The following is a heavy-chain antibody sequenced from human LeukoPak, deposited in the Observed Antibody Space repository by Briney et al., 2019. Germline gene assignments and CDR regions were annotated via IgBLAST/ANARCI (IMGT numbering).Heavy chain of an antibody. Sequence: KPSETLSLTCAVYGGSFSGYYWSWIRQPPGKGLEWIGEINHSGSTNYNPSLKSRVTISVDTSKNQFSLKLSSVTAADTAVYYWARRRVVPAARRGYCDYWGQGTLVTVSS. CDR1: GGSFSGYY. J-gene: IGHJ4*02. D-gene: IGHD2-2*01. CDR2: INHSGST. CDR3: ARRRVVPAARRGYCDY. V-gene: IGHV4-34*01.